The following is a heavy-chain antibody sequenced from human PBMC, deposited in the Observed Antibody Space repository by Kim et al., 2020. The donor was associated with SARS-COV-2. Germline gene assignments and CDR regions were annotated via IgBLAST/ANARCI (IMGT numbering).Heavy chain of an antibody. J-gene: IGHJ5*02. Sequence: SETLSLTCAVYGGSFSGYYWSWIRQPPGKGLEWIGEINHSGSTNYNPSLKSRVTISVDTSKNQFSLKLSSVTAADTAVYYCARGARLLWFGEPPTNWFDPWGQGTLVTVSS. D-gene: IGHD3-10*01. CDR3: ARGARLLWFGEPPTNWFDP. CDR2: INHSGST. V-gene: IGHV4-34*01. CDR1: GGSFSGYY.